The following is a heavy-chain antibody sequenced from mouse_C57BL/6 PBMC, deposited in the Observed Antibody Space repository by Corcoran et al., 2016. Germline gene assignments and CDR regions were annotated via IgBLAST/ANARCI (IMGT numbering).Heavy chain of an antibody. CDR1: GYAFSSYW. CDR2: IYPGDGDT. Sequence: QVQLQQSGAELVKPGASVKISCKASGYAFSSYWMNWVKQRPGKGLEWIGQIYPGDGDTNYNGKFKGKATLTADKSSSTAYMQLSSLTSEDSAVYFCAKIGGYYGSSAWFAYWGQGTLVTVSA. J-gene: IGHJ3*01. CDR3: AKIGGYYGSSAWFAY. D-gene: IGHD1-1*01. V-gene: IGHV1-80*01.